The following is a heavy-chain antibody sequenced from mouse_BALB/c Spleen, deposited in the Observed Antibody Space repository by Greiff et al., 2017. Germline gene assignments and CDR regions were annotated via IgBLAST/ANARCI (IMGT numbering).Heavy chain of an antibody. Sequence: VQGVESGPELVKPGASVKISCKASGYTFTSYWMHWVKQRPGQGLEWIGYINPSTGYTEYNQKFKDKATLTADKSSSTAYMQLSSLTSEDSAVYYCARSSMITAMDYWGQGTSVTVSS. V-gene: IGHV1S26*01. J-gene: IGHJ4*01. D-gene: IGHD2-4*01. CDR2: INPSTGYT. CDR1: GYTFTSYW. CDR3: ARSSMITAMDY.